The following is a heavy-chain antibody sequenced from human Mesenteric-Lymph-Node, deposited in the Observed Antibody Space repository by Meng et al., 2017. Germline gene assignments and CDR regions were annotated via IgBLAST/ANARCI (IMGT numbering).Heavy chain of an antibody. J-gene: IGHJ5*02. CDR2: INHSGST. V-gene: IGHV4-34*01. D-gene: IGHD3-22*01. Sequence: LQQWGEVLLKPSETLSLTCAVYGGSFSGYYWSWIRQPPGKGLEWIGEINHSGSTNYNPSIKSRVTISVDTSKNQFSLKLSSVTAADTAVYYCARDGYYYDSSGYFVFGFDPWGQGTLVTVSS. CDR3: ARDGYYYDSSGYFVFGFDP. CDR1: GGSFSGYY.